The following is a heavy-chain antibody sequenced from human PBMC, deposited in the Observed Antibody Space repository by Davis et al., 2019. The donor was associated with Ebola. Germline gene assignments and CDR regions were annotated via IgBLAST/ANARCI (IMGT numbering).Heavy chain of an antibody. J-gene: IGHJ4*02. CDR3: ASRPGDVVVPAAIWIP. D-gene: IGHD2-2*01. V-gene: IGHV4-34*01. CDR1: GGSFSGYY. CDR2: INHSGST. Sequence: PSETLSLTCAVYGGSFSGYYWSWIRQPPGKGLEWIGEINHSGSTNYNPSLKSRVTMSVDTSKNQFSLKLRSVTAADTSVYYCASRPGDVVVPAAIWIPWGQGTLVTVSS.